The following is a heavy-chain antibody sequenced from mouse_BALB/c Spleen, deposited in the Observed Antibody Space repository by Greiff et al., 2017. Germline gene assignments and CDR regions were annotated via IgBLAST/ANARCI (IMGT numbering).Heavy chain of an antibody. CDR3: ARRGGTFRYFDV. Sequence: EVQLQQSGPGLVKPSQSLSLTCTVTGYSITSDYAWNWIRQFPGNKLEWMGYISYSGSTSYNPSLKSRISITRDTSKNQFFLQLNSVTTEDTATYYCARRGGTFRYFDVWGAGTTVTVSS. CDR2: ISYSGST. J-gene: IGHJ1*01. D-gene: IGHD4-1*01. V-gene: IGHV3-2*02. CDR1: GYSITSDYA.